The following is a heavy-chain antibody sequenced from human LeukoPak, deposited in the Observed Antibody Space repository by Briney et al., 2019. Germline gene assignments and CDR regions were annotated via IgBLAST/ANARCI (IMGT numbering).Heavy chain of an antibody. CDR1: GGSIRSGNHY. Sequence: SETLSLTCTVSGGSIRSGNHYWVWIRQPPGKGLEWIGSIYYSGSTYYNSSLENRVTISIDTSKNHFSLRLRSLSAADTSVYYCAKRDDSGGNLVDLWGQGTLVTVSS. CDR3: AKRDDSGGNLVDL. V-gene: IGHV4-39*02. CDR2: IYYSGST. J-gene: IGHJ4*02. D-gene: IGHD3-22*01.